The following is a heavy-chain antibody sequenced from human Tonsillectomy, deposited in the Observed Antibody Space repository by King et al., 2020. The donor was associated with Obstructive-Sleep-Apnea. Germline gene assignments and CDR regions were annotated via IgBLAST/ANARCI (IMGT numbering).Heavy chain of an antibody. J-gene: IGHJ4*02. CDR1: GFTVSSNY. D-gene: IGHD3-22*01. Sequence: VQLVESGGGLVQPGGSLRLSCAASGFTVSSNYMSWVRQAPGKGLEWVSVIYSAGSTYYADSVKGRFTISRDNSKNTLYLQMNSLRAEDTAVYYCARDMSYYDSSGPFDYWGQGTLVTVSS. V-gene: IGHV3-66*01. CDR3: ARDMSYYDSSGPFDY. CDR2: IYSAGST.